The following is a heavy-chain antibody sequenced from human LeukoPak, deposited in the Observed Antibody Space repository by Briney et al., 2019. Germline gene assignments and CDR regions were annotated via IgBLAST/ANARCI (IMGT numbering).Heavy chain of an antibody. Sequence: PGGSLRLSCAASGFTFISYNMNWVRQPPGKGLEWIGEINHSGSTNYNPSLKSRVTISVDTSKNQFSLKLSSVTAADTAVYYCARGSGWYWGKYYFDYWGQGTLVTVSS. D-gene: IGHD6-19*01. J-gene: IGHJ4*02. CDR3: ARGSGWYWGKYYFDY. CDR1: GFTFISYN. V-gene: IGHV4-34*01. CDR2: INHSGST.